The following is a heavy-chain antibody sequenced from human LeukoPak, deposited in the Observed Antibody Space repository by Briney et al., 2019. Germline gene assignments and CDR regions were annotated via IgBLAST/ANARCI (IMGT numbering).Heavy chain of an antibody. Sequence: PGGSLRLSCSASGFTFSTYAMHWVRQAPGKGLEYVSAISRNGGRTYYADSVKGRFTISRDNSKNTLYLQMNSLRAEDTAVYYCARESSGGSFDYWGQGTLVTVSS. D-gene: IGHD3-10*01. CDR2: ISRNGGRT. CDR3: ARESSGGSFDY. CDR1: GFTFSTYA. V-gene: IGHV3-64*04. J-gene: IGHJ4*02.